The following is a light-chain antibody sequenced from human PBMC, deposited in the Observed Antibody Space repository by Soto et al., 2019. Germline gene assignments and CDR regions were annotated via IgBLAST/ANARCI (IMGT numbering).Light chain of an antibody. CDR2: AAS. V-gene: IGKV1-39*01. CDR3: QHAGT. J-gene: IGKJ2*02. Sequence: DIQMTQSPSSLSASVGDRVTITCRASQVINTYLNWYQQQPGKAPKLLVYAASTLNSGVPSRFSASGSGADFSLTISSLQPEDFATYYCQHAGTFCQGTRVDLK. CDR1: QVINTY.